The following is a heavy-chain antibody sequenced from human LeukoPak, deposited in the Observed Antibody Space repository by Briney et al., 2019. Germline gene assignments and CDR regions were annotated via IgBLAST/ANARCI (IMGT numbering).Heavy chain of an antibody. Sequence: SETLSLTCTVSGGSISSGGYSWSWIRQPPGKGLEWIGYISYSGSTYYNPSLNSRVTISVGTSKSQFSLKLSSVTAADTAVYYCARVRGYSYGELDYWGQGTLVTVSS. D-gene: IGHD5-18*01. CDR3: ARVRGYSYGELDY. CDR1: GGSISSGGYS. V-gene: IGHV4-31*03. J-gene: IGHJ4*02. CDR2: ISYSGST.